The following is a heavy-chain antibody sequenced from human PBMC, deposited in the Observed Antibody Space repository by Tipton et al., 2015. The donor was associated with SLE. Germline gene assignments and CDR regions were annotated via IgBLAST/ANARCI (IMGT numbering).Heavy chain of an antibody. J-gene: IGHJ3*02. CDR2: IYHSGST. Sequence: TLSLTCAVSGYSISSGYYWGWIRQPPGKGLEWIGSIYHSGSTYYNPSLKSRVTISVDASKNQFSLKLSSVTAADTAVYYCARWTATIDAFDIWGQGTMVTVSS. V-gene: IGHV4-38-2*01. CDR1: GYSISSGYY. CDR3: ARWTATIDAFDI. D-gene: IGHD5-24*01.